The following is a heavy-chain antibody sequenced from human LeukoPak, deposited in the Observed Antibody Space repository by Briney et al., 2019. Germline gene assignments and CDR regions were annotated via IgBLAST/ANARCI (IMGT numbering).Heavy chain of an antibody. J-gene: IGHJ4*02. CDR3: AKKSLWSGPFDY. Sequence: GGSLRLSCKASGFIFSNYAMSWVRQAPGKGLEWVSIITGNGGDSYYTDSVKGRFTLSRDNSKNTLFLQMNSLRAEDTAVYFCAKKSLWSGPFDYWGQGTLVTVFS. D-gene: IGHD3-3*01. CDR1: GFIFSNYA. V-gene: IGHV3-23*01. CDR2: ITGNGGDS.